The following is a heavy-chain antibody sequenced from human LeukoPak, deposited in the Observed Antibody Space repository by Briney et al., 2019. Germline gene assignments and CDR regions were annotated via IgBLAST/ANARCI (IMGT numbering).Heavy chain of an antibody. V-gene: IGHV3-21*01. Sequence: GGSLRLSCAASGFTFSSYSMNWVRQAPGKGLEWVSSISSSSSSIYYADSVKGRFTISRDNAKNSLYLQMNSLRAEDTAVYYCARDGSLLLRFVDYYYYMDVWGKGTTVTVSS. D-gene: IGHD3-10*01. CDR2: ISSSSSSI. CDR1: GFTFSSYS. J-gene: IGHJ6*03. CDR3: ARDGSLLLRFVDYYYYMDV.